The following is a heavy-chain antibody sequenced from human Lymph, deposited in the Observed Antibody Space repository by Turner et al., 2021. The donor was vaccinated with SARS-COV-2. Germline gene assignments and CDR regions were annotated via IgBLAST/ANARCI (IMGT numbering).Heavy chain of an antibody. Sequence: EVQRVETGGGLIQPGGSLRLSCAASGFTVSSNYMSWVRQAPGKGLEWVSVIYIGGTTYYADSVKGRFTISRDNSKNTLYLQMNSLRAEDTAVYYCARDLGPLAFDIWGQGTMVTVSS. CDR1: GFTVSSNY. CDR2: IYIGGTT. J-gene: IGHJ3*02. CDR3: ARDLGPLAFDI. V-gene: IGHV3-53*02.